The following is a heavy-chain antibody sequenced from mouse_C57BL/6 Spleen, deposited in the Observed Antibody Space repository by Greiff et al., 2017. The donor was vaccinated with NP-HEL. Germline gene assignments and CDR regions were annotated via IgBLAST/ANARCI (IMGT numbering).Heavy chain of an antibody. Sequence: EVKVVESGGDLVKPGGSLKLSCAASGFTFSSYGMSWVRQTPDKRLEWVATISSGGSYTYYPDSVKGRFTIYSKNAKNTQYLQMSSLKSKDTAMYYCASQEAYDYDTWFAYWGQGTLVTVSA. J-gene: IGHJ3*01. D-gene: IGHD2-4*01. CDR2: ISSGGSYT. CDR3: ASQEAYDYDTWFAY. CDR1: GFTFSSYG. V-gene: IGHV5-6*01.